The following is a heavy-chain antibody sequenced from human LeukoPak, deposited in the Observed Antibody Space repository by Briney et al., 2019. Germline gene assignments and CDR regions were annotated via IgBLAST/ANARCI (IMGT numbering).Heavy chain of an antibody. CDR1: GGSMNTYY. CDR2: IYHSGST. Sequence: SETLSLTCTVSGGSMNTYYWTWIRQPPGKGLEWIGYIYHSGSTKYNPSLKSRVTISVDTSKNQFSLNLSSVTAADTAVYYCARGLHTRSSGRRFDVFEIWGQGTMVTVSS. J-gene: IGHJ3*02. V-gene: IGHV4-59*01. CDR3: ARGLHTRSSGRRFDVFEI. D-gene: IGHD6-6*01.